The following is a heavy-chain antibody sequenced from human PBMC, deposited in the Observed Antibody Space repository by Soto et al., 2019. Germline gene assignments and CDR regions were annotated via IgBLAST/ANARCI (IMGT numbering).Heavy chain of an antibody. V-gene: IGHV4-61*01. CDR2: IYYSGSH. CDR1: GGSVSSGSYY. D-gene: IGHD3-22*01. Sequence: SETLSLTCTVSGGSVSSGSYYWSWSRQPPGKGLEWIGYIYYSGSHNYNPSLKSQVSISVDTSKNQFSLKLCSLTAADTAVYYCASAGGGYYDSSGYHPPFTPAEYFQHWGQGTLVT. CDR3: ASAGGGYYDSSGYHPPFTPAEYFQH. J-gene: IGHJ1*01.